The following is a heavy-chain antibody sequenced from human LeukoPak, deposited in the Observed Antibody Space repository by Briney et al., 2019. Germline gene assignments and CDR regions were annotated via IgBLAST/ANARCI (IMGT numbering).Heavy chain of an antibody. D-gene: IGHD6-6*01. V-gene: IGHV3-53*01. Sequence: GGSLRLSCAGSGFSVSNNYMTWVRQAPGKGLEWVSSLYDSGATFYADSVKGRFTISRDNSKNTLYLQMNSLRAEDTAVYYCAKDSEYSSSSGDFDYWGQGTLVTVSS. CDR3: AKDSEYSSSSGDFDY. CDR1: GFSVSNNY. CDR2: LYDSGAT. J-gene: IGHJ4*02.